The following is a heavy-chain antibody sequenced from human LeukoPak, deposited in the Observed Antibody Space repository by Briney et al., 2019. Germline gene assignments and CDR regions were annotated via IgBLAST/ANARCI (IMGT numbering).Heavy chain of an antibody. Sequence: GGSLRLSCAASGFTLSSYAIRWVRQAPGKGLEWVGRIKSKTDGGTTDYAAPVKGRFTISRDDSKNTLYLQMNSLKTEDTAVYYCTTDRYYYDSSGYYYPSKDFDYWGQGSLVTVSS. V-gene: IGHV3-15*01. J-gene: IGHJ4*02. CDR1: GFTLSSYA. CDR3: TTDRYYYDSSGYYYPSKDFDY. CDR2: IKSKTDGGTT. D-gene: IGHD3-22*01.